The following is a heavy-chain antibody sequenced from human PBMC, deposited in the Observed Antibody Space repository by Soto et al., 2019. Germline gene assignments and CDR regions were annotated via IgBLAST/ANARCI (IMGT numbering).Heavy chain of an antibody. CDR3: ARDRVDDYGDSSQH. Sequence: EVQLVESGGGLIRPGGSLRLSCAASGFTVSSNYMSWVRQAPGKGLEWVSVIYSGGSTYYADSVKGRFTISRDNSKNTRYLQMNSLRAEDTAVYYCARDRVDDYGDSSQHWGQGTLVTVSS. D-gene: IGHD4-17*01. CDR2: IYSGGST. J-gene: IGHJ1*01. V-gene: IGHV3-53*01. CDR1: GFTVSSNY.